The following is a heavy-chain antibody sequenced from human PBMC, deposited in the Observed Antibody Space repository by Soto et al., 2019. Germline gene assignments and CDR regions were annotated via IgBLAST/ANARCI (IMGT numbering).Heavy chain of an antibody. Sequence: GGSLRLSCAASGFTFSSYSMNWVRQAPGKGLEWVSYISSSSSTTYYADSVKGRFTISRDNAKNSLYLQMNSLRAEDTAVYYCARGSDCSGGSCYPNADYWGQGTLVTVSS. J-gene: IGHJ4*02. V-gene: IGHV3-48*01. CDR2: ISSSSSTT. CDR3: ARGSDCSGGSCYPNADY. CDR1: GFTFSSYS. D-gene: IGHD2-15*01.